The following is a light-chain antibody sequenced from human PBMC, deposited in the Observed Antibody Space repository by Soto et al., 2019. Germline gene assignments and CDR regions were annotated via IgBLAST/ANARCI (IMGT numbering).Light chain of an antibody. V-gene: IGKV3-11*01. CDR2: DVS. J-gene: IGKJ1*01. CDR1: QGVSPY. Sequence: ESVLTQSPATLSLSPGERATLSCRASQGVSPYVAWYQQRPGQAPRLLIYDVSTRATGIPARFSGSGSGTDFTLTISRVEPEDFAVYYCQQYNNWPRTFGQGTKGDIK. CDR3: QQYNNWPRT.